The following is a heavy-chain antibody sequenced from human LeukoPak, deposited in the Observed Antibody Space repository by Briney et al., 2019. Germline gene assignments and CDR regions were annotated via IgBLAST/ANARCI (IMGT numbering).Heavy chain of an antibody. CDR2: IYSGGST. V-gene: IGHV3-66*01. CDR3: AKDRSRYSSTPYYYMDV. CDR1: GFTFSSNY. D-gene: IGHD6-13*01. J-gene: IGHJ6*03. Sequence: GGSLRLSCAASGFTFSSNYMSRVRQAPGKGLEWVSVIYSGGSTYYSDSVKGRFTISRDNSKNTLYLQMNSLRAEDTAVYYCAKDRSRYSSTPYYYMDVWGKGTTVTISS.